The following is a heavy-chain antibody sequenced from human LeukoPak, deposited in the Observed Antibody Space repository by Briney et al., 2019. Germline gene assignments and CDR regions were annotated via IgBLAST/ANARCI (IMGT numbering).Heavy chain of an antibody. Sequence: SETLSLTCIVSGGSISSSSYYWGWLRQPPGKGLEWIGSISYGGSTYHNPSLKSRVTISVDTSKNQFSLKLSSVTAADTAVYYCARLDCSGGSCGYYYYGMDVWGQGTTVTVSS. CDR1: GGSISSSSYY. V-gene: IGHV4-39*01. CDR2: ISYGGST. J-gene: IGHJ6*02. D-gene: IGHD2-15*01. CDR3: ARLDCSGGSCGYYYYGMDV.